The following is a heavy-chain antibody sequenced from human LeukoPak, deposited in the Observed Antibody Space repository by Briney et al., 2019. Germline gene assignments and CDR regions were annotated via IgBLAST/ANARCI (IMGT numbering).Heavy chain of an antibody. CDR1: GFTFSSYS. CDR2: ISSSSSYI. J-gene: IGHJ4*02. V-gene: IGHV3-21*01. D-gene: IGHD4-17*01. Sequence: PGGSLRLSCAASGFTFSSYSMNWLRQAPGKGLEWVSSISSSSSYIYYADSVKGRFTISRDNAKNSLYLQMHSLRAEDAAVYYCARDFYGDYACDYWGQGTLVTVSS. CDR3: ARDFYGDYACDY.